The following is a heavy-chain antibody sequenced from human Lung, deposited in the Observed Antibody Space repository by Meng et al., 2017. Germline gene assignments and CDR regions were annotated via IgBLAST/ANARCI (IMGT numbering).Heavy chain of an antibody. J-gene: IGHJ2*01. CDR1: GGSISSSNYY. V-gene: IGHV4-30-4*01. CDR3: ARGQKGYFDL. Sequence: VQLMESDPRLVKPSQTLSLTCSVSGGSISSSNYYWSWIRQPPGKGLEWSGHIYNSGSTYYNPSLKSRITISVDTSKNQFSLKLSSVTAADAAVYYCARGQKGYFDLWGRGTLVTVSS. CDR2: IYNSGST.